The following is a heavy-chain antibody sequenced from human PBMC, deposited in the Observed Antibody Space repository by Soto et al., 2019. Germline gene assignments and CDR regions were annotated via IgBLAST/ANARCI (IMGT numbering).Heavy chain of an antibody. J-gene: IGHJ4*02. CDR3: AKADNGEWVLTVRLPFDY. D-gene: IGHD3-10*01. V-gene: IGHV3-23*01. CDR1: GFPFSSYA. CDR2: ISGGGGST. Sequence: EVQLLESGGGWVQPGGSRGLSFAASGFPFSSYAMGWVRQAPGKGLGGVSAISGGGGSTYYADSVKGRFTISRDNSKNTLYLQMNSLRAEDTAVYYCAKADNGEWVLTVRLPFDYWGQGTLVTVSS.